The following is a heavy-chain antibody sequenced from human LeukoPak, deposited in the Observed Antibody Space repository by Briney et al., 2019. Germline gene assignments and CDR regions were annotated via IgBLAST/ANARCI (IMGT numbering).Heavy chain of an antibody. J-gene: IGHJ3*02. CDR3: ARASSGWYDAFDI. D-gene: IGHD6-19*01. Sequence: SETLSLTCAVYGGSFSGYYWSWIRQPPGKGLEWIGEINHSGSTNYNPSLKSRVTISVDTSKNQFSLKLSSVTAADTAVYYCARASSGWYDAFDIWGQGTMVTVSS. CDR2: INHSGST. CDR1: GGSFSGYY. V-gene: IGHV4-34*01.